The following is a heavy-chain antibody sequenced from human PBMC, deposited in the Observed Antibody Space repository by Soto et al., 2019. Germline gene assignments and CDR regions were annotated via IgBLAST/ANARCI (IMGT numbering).Heavy chain of an antibody. J-gene: IGHJ4*02. CDR1: GFTFDDYT. CDR3: VKGSSASRPYYFDF. CDR2: IGGGGFAT. D-gene: IGHD3-22*01. Sequence: PGGSLRLSCAASGFTFDDYTMHWVRQAPWKGLEWVSAIGGGGFATYYADSVKGRFTITRDNSKNTLYLQMNSLRADDTAIYYCVKGSSASRPYYFDFWGQGTLVTVSS. V-gene: IGHV3-23*01.